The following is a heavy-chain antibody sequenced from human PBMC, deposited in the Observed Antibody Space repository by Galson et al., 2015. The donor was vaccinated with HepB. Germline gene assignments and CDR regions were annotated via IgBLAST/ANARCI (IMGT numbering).Heavy chain of an antibody. Sequence: CAISGDSVSSNSAAWNWIRQSPSRGLEWLGRTYYRSKWYNDYAVSVKSRITINPDTSKNQFSLQLNSVTPEDTAVYYCARVVAPPIAARQDYYYYMDVWGKGTLVTVSS. CDR2: TYYRSKWYN. J-gene: IGHJ6*03. CDR1: GDSVSSNSAA. D-gene: IGHD6-6*01. V-gene: IGHV6-1*01. CDR3: ARVVAPPIAARQDYYYYMDV.